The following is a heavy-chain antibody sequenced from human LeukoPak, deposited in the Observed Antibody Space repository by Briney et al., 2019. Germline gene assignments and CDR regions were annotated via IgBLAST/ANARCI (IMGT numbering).Heavy chain of an antibody. J-gene: IGHJ4*02. Sequence: SVKVSCKASGGTFSSYAISWVRQAPGQGLEWMGGIIPIFGTADYAQKFQGRVTITADESTSTAYMELSSLRSEDTAVYYCARGTGPLEGDTVPQVYWGQGTLVTVSS. CDR1: GGTFSSYA. CDR3: ARGTGPLEGDTVPQVY. D-gene: IGHD4-17*01. V-gene: IGHV1-69*01. CDR2: IIPIFGTA.